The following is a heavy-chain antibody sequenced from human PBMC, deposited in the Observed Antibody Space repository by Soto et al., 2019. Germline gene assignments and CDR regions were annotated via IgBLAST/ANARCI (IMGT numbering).Heavy chain of an antibody. V-gene: IGHV4-4*02. D-gene: IGHD2-15*01. Sequence: SETLSLTCVVSGGSIRSTNWWAWVRQTPGKGLEWIGEVYHNGTSNYNPSLKGRATISVDRSKDQVSLRLNSVIDADTAVYYCARVLDRYCSVTSCHAMDVWGQGTPVTVSS. CDR3: ARVLDRYCSVTSCHAMDV. CDR1: GGSIRSTNW. CDR2: VYHNGTS. J-gene: IGHJ6*02.